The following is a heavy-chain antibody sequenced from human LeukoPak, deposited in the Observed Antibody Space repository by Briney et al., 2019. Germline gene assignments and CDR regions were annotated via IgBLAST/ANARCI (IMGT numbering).Heavy chain of an antibody. V-gene: IGHV1-46*01. CDR2: INPSGGST. D-gene: IGHD5-24*01. CDR1: GYTFTSYY. CDR3: ARLGGLDMATSY. Sequence: ASVKVSCKASGYTFTSYYMHWVRQAPGQGLEWMGIINPSGGSTSYAQKSQGRVTMTRDASTSTVYMELSSLRSEDTAVYYCARLGGLDMATSYWGQGTLVTVSS. J-gene: IGHJ4*02.